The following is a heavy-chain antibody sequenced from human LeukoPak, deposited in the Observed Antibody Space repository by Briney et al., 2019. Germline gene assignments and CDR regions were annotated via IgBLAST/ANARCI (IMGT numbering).Heavy chain of an antibody. CDR1: GFTFSSYA. D-gene: IGHD3-10*01. J-gene: IGHJ4*02. Sequence: PGGSLRLSCAASGFTFSSYAMHWVRQAPGKGLEWVAVISYDGSNKYYADSVKDRFTISRDNSKNTLYLQMNSQRAEDTAVYYCARGDSGSYQTWGQGTLVTVSS. V-gene: IGHV3-30*04. CDR3: ARGDSGSYQT. CDR2: ISYDGSNK.